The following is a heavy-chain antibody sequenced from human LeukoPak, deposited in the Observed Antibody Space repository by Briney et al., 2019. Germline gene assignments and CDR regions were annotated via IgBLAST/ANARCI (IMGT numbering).Heavy chain of an antibody. V-gene: IGHV3-11*04. D-gene: IGHD3-10*01. CDR2: IGSSGRTI. J-gene: IGHJ4*02. Sequence: KTGGSLRLSCAASGFTFSDYYMSWIRQAPGKGLEWVSYIGSSGRTIYYADSVKGRFTISRDNAKNSLYLQMNSLGAEDTAVYYCAREAHYYGSGSYYNPVDYWGQGTLVTVSS. CDR1: GFTFSDYY. CDR3: AREAHYYGSGSYYNPVDY.